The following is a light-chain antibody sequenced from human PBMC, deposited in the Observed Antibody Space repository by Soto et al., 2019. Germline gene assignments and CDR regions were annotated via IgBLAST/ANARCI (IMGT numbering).Light chain of an antibody. CDR2: DAS. CDR1: QSISNY. Sequence: DIEMTQSPSSLSASVGDRVTITCRTSQSISNYLNGYQQKPGKAPKLLIYDASSLQSGVPSRFSGSGSGTEFTLTISSLQPEDFATYYCQHYNSCPYTFGQGTKVDIK. J-gene: IGKJ2*01. V-gene: IGKV1-39*01. CDR3: QHYNSCPYT.